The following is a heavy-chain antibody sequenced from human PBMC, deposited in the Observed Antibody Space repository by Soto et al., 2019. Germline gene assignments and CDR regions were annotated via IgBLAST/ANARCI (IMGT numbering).Heavy chain of an antibody. CDR2: IIPILGIA. D-gene: IGHD3-10*01. Sequence: ASVKVSCKASGGTFSSYTISWVRQAPGQGLEWMGRIIPILGIANYAQKFQGRVTITADKSTSTAYMELSSLRSEDTAVYYCARDMDYYYYMDVWGKGTTVTVSS. J-gene: IGHJ6*03. V-gene: IGHV1-69*04. CDR3: ARDMDYYYYMDV. CDR1: GGTFSSYT.